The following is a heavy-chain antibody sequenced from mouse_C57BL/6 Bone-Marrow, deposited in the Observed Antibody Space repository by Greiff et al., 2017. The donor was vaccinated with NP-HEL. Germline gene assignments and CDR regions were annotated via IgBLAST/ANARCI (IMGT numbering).Heavy chain of an antibody. J-gene: IGHJ4*01. V-gene: IGHV2-5*01. CDR3: AKKGYYGNYFYAMDY. D-gene: IGHD2-1*01. Sequence: QVQLKQSGPGLVQPSQSLSITCTVSGFSFTSYGVHWVRQSPGKGLEWLGVIWRGGSPDYNAAFMSRLSITKDNSKSQVFFKMNSLQADDTAIYYCAKKGYYGNYFYAMDYWGQGTSVTVSA. CDR1: GFSFTSYG. CDR2: IWRGGSP.